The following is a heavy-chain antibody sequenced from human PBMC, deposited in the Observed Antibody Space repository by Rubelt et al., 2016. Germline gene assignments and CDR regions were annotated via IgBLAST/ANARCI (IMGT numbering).Heavy chain of an antibody. Sequence: EVQLVESGGGLVQPGGSLRLSCAASGFTFSSCEMNWVRQAPGKGLEWVSNIRQDGSEKYYADSVRGRFTVSRDNAKNTHPLEMESLRVEDTAVYDWACDALGWGQGARVTVSS. J-gene: IGHJ1*01. V-gene: IGHV3-7*01. CDR2: IRQDGSEK. CDR3: ACDALG. CDR1: GFTFSSCE.